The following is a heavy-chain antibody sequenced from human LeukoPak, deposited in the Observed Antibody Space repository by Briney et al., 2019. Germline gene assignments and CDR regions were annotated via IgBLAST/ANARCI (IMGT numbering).Heavy chain of an antibody. V-gene: IGHV3-23*01. Sequence: PGGSLRLSCAASGFTFGSYTMSSVRQAPGKGLEWVSFITESSGSTYYADSVKGRFTISRDNSKNALYLQMNSLRAEDTAVYYCAKVPRLTTGYWGQGTLVTVSS. J-gene: IGHJ4*02. CDR1: GFTFGSYT. CDR2: ITESSGST. CDR3: AKVPRLTTGY. D-gene: IGHD4-17*01.